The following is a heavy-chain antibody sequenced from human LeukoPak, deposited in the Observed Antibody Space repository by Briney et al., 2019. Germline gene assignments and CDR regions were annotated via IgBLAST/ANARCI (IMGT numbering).Heavy chain of an antibody. CDR3: ARGAPWDSSGSNWFDP. J-gene: IGHJ5*02. D-gene: IGHD3-22*01. Sequence: KPSETLSLTCTVSGGSVSSGSYYWSWIRQPPGKGLEWIGYIYYSGSTNYNPSLKSRVTISVDTSKNQFSLKLSSVTAADTAVYYCARGAPWDSSGSNWFDPWGQGTLVTVSS. V-gene: IGHV4-61*01. CDR1: GGSVSSGSYY. CDR2: IYYSGST.